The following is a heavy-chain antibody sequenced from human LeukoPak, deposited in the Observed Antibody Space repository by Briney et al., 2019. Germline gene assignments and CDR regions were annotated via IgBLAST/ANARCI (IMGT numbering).Heavy chain of an antibody. V-gene: IGHV4-39*07. CDR1: GASISSGSNY. Sequence: SETLSLTCSVSGASISSGSNYWGWIRHPPGKTLEWIGNIYSSGSTYYTPSLKSRVIIIIDTPKNHFYLTLSSVTAADTAVYYCARSDGYGLVGIWGQGTMVTVSS. CDR3: ARSDGYGLVGI. J-gene: IGHJ3*02. CDR2: IYSSGST. D-gene: IGHD3-10*01.